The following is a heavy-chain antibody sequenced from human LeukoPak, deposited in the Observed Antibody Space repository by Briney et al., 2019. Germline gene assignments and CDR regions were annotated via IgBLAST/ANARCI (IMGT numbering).Heavy chain of an antibody. CDR2: IGGDGVA. CDR3: AKDLGMGGGSCFHH. CDR1: GFTFTNHP. Sequence: GGSLRLSCAASGFTFTNHPMNWVRQAPGKGLEWVSYIGGDGVAFYADSAKGRFTMSKDDARKSLYLQMNSLRVEDTAVYYCAKDLGMGGGSCFHHWGQGILVTVSS. V-gene: IGHV3-69-1*01. J-gene: IGHJ5*02. D-gene: IGHD2-15*01.